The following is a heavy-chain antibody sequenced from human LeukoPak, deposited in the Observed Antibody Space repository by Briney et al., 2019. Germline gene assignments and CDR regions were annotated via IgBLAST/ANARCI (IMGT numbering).Heavy chain of an antibody. D-gene: IGHD5-18*01. Sequence: SETLSLTCTVSGGSISSYYWSWVRQPPGKGLEWIGYIYYIWSTNYNPSLKSRVTISVDTSNNQFSLKLSSVTAADTAVYYCARSRGYSYGTTFLDCWGQGTLVTVSS. CDR3: ARSRGYSYGTTFLDC. J-gene: IGHJ4*02. CDR2: IYYIWST. V-gene: IGHV4-59*08. CDR1: GGSISSYY.